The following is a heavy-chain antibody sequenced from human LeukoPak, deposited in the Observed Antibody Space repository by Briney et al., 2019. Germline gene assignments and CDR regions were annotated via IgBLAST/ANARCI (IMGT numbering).Heavy chain of an antibody. CDR1: GFTFSRYT. D-gene: IGHD3-10*01. V-gene: IGHV3-30-3*01. Sequence: GGSLRLSCAASGFTFSRYTMVWVRQAPGKGLEWVAVTSYDGNNKYYADSVTGRFTISRDNSNNTLYLQMYSLRAEDTAVYYCARDWGVDSWGQGTLVTVSS. CDR3: ARDWGVDS. CDR2: TSYDGNNK. J-gene: IGHJ4*02.